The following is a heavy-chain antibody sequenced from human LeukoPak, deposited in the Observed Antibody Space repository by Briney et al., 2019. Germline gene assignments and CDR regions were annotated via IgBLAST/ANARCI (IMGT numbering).Heavy chain of an antibody. J-gene: IGHJ4*02. V-gene: IGHV3-30-3*01. D-gene: IGHD2-2*02. CDR2: TSNDGDNK. CDR1: GFTFRSYT. Sequence: PGGSLRLSCAASGFTFRSYTMHWIRQAPGKGLEWVAVTSNDGDNKYYADSVKGRFTISRDNSKSTLYLQMNSLRAEDTAMYYCARASGYCSSTSCYTPEDYWGQGTLVTVSS. CDR3: ARASGYCSSTSCYTPEDY.